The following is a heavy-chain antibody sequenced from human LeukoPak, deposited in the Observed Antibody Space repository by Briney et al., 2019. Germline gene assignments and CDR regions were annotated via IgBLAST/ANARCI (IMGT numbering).Heavy chain of an antibody. CDR3: AKEIWPTVTTPGHTHFDY. CDR1: GFTFSSYG. Sequence: TGGSLRLSCAASGFTFSSYGMSWVRQAPGKGLEWVAFIRYDGRNKYYADSVKGRFTISRDNSKNTLCLQTNSLRAEDTAVYYCAKEIWPTVTTPGHTHFDYWGQGTLVTVSS. V-gene: IGHV3-30*02. CDR2: IRYDGRNK. D-gene: IGHD4-17*01. J-gene: IGHJ4*02.